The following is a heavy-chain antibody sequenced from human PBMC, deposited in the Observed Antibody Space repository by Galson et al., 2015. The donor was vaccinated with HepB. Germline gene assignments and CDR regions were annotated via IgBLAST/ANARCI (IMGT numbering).Heavy chain of an antibody. V-gene: IGHV3-48*01. CDR3: VRDRRRALRSFDWSSGAFDL. Sequence: SLRLSCAASGFNFNSFSMNWVRQAPGKGLEWVSYISSSGSVLFYADSVKGRITISTDKAKKSLFLPMSSLSAEDTAVYYCVRDRRRALRSFDWSSGAFDLWGQGTLVTVSS. CDR1: GFNFNSFS. CDR2: ISSSGSVL. D-gene: IGHD3-9*01. J-gene: IGHJ4*02.